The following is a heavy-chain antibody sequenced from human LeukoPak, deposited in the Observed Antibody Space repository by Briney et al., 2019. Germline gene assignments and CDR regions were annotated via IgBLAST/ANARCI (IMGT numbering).Heavy chain of an antibody. Sequence: ASVKVSCKAFGYTFTNYGISWVRQAPGQGLEWMGWISGYNGNTNYAQKLQGRVTMTTDTSTSTAYMELSSLRSEDTAVYYCASATLRCSGGSCYEMDVWGKGTTVTVSS. CDR2: ISGYNGNT. D-gene: IGHD2-15*01. CDR1: GYTFTNYG. CDR3: ASATLRCSGGSCYEMDV. J-gene: IGHJ6*04. V-gene: IGHV1-18*01.